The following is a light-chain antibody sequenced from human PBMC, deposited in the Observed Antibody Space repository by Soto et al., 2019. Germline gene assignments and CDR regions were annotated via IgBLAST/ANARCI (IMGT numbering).Light chain of an antibody. CDR1: QDITTKR. CDR2: GAS. CDR3: LQYDTAPRT. Sequence: EIVVTQSPGTLSLSPGERASLSCRASQDITTKRLAWYQQKPGHTPRLLIYGASNRAPGIPDRFSGSGSGTDFTLTISGVGPEDFAVYYCLQYDTAPRTFGQGTKVDIK. J-gene: IGKJ1*01. V-gene: IGKV3-20*01.